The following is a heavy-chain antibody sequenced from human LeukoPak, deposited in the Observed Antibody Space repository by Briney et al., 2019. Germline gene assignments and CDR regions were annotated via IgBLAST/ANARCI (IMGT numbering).Heavy chain of an antibody. Sequence: ASVKVSCTASGYTVTSYYTHWVRQAPGQGLEWMGIINPSGGSTSYAQKFQGRVTMTRDTSTSTVYMELSSLRSEDTAVYYCARVRDTPRGSIHYDSSGYRYYYYGMDVWGQGTTVTVSS. CDR1: GYTVTSYY. CDR2: INPSGGST. J-gene: IGHJ6*02. V-gene: IGHV1-46*01. D-gene: IGHD3-22*01. CDR3: ARVRDTPRGSIHYDSSGYRYYYYGMDV.